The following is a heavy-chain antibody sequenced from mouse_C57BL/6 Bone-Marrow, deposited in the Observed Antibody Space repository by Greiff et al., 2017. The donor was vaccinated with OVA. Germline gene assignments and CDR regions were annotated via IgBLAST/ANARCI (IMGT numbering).Heavy chain of an antibody. J-gene: IGHJ1*03. CDR3: ARASITTVVAHWYFDV. CDR1: GYTFTSYW. CDR2: IDPNSGGT. D-gene: IGHD1-1*01. V-gene: IGHV1-72*01. Sequence: VQLQQSGAELVKPGASVKLSCKASGYTFTSYWMHWVKQRPGRGLEWIGRIDPNSGGTKYNEKFKSQATLTVDKPSSTAYMQLSSLTSEDSAVYYCARASITTVVAHWYFDVWGTGTTVTVSS.